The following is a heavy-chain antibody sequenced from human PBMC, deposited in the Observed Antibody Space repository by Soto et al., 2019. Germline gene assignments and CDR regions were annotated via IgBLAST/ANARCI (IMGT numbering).Heavy chain of an antibody. V-gene: IGHV3-23*01. D-gene: IGHD6-13*01. CDR3: AKDGIAAAGTYYHYGMDV. Sequence: PRLSCAASGFTFSSYAMSWVRQAPGRGLEWVSAISGSGGSTYYADSVKGRFTISRDNSKNTLYLQMISLRAEDTAVYYCAKDGIAAAGTYYHYGMDVWGQGTTVTVSS. CDR2: ISGSGGST. CDR1: GFTFSSYA. J-gene: IGHJ6*02.